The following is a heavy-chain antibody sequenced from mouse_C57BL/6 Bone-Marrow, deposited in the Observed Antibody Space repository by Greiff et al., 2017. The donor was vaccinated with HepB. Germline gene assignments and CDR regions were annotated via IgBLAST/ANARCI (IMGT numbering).Heavy chain of an antibody. D-gene: IGHD1-1*01. CDR3: AREAYGSSLYYAMDY. CDR2: IYWDDDK. CDR1: GFSLSTSGMG. V-gene: IGHV8-12*01. Sequence: QVTLKESGPGILQSSQTLSLTCSFSGFSLSTSGMGVSWIRQPSGKGLEWLAHIYWDDDKRYNPSLKSRLTISKDTSRNQVFLKITSVDTADTATYYCAREAYGSSLYYAMDYWGQGTSVTVSS. J-gene: IGHJ4*01.